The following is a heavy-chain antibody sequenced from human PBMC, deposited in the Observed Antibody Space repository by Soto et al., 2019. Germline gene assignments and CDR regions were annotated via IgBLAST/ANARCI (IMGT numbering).Heavy chain of an antibody. J-gene: IGHJ5*02. D-gene: IGHD2-21*02. V-gene: IGHV3-23*01. CDR3: ARDSTGNDYYPGAWFDP. Sequence: GGSLRLSCAASGFTFSSYAMSWVRQAPGKGLEWVSAISGSGGSTYYADSVKGRFTISRDNSKNTLYLQMNSLRTDDTAVYYCARDSTGNDYYPGAWFDPWGQGTLVTVSS. CDR1: GFTFSSYA. CDR2: ISGSGGST.